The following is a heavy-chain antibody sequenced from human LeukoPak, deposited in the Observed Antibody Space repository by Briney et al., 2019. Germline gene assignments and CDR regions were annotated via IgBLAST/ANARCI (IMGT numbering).Heavy chain of an antibody. CDR3: ARGRIVPTTIPFDF. Sequence: PGGSLRLSCAASGFTFSSYSMNWVRQAPGKGLEWVAFIRYDGSNKYYADSVKGRFTISRDNSKNTLYLQMNSLRAEDTAVYYCARGRIVPTTIPFDFWGQGILVTVSS. D-gene: IGHD2-2*02. CDR2: IRYDGSNK. V-gene: IGHV3-30*02. J-gene: IGHJ4*02. CDR1: GFTFSSYS.